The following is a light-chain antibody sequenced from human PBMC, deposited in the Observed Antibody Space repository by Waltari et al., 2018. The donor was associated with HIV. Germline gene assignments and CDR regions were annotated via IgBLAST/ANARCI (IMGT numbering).Light chain of an antibody. CDR2: GAS. Sequence: DIVMTQSPATLSVSPGERATLSCRASQSVSSNIAWYQQKPGQAPRLLIYGASTRATGIPARFSGSGSGTEFSLTISSLQSEDFAVYYCQQYNNWPPITFGQGTRLEIK. CDR3: QQYNNWPPIT. V-gene: IGKV3-15*01. CDR1: QSVSSN. J-gene: IGKJ5*01.